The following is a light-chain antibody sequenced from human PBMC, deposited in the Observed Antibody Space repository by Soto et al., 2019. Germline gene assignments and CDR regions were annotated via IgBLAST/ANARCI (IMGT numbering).Light chain of an antibody. V-gene: IGKV1-6*01. CDR1: QGIRND. CDR2: AAS. Sequence: AIQMTQSPSSLSASVGDRVTITCRASQGIRNDLGWYQQKPGKAPKLLIYAASSLQSGVPSRFSGSGSGTDFTLTITSLQPEDFATYYCLEDYNYPLTFGQGTKLEIK. CDR3: LEDYNYPLT. J-gene: IGKJ2*01.